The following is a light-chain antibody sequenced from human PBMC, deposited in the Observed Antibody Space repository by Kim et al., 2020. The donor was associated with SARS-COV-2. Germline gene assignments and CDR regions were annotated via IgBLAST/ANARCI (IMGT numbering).Light chain of an antibody. CDR3: QQYGGSPSFT. Sequence: PGDGATLPCRAIQSVTSNYLAWYQQRPGQAPRLLIYAASRRADGIPDRFSGSGSGADFTLTISRLEPEDFAVYYCQQYGGSPSFTFGQGTRLEIK. CDR1: QSVTSNY. V-gene: IGKV3-20*01. J-gene: IGKJ5*01. CDR2: AAS.